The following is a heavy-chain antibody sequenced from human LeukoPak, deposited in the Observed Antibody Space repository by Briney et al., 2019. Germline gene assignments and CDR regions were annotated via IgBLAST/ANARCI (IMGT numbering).Heavy chain of an antibody. J-gene: IGHJ5*02. Sequence: PGGSLRLSCAASGFTFSSYSMNWVRQAPGKGLEWVSSISSSSCYIYYADSVKGRFTISRDNAKNSLYLQMNSLRAEDTAVYYCAREGSGTTNWFDPWGQGTLVTVSS. CDR2: ISSSSCYI. V-gene: IGHV3-21*01. CDR3: AREGSGTTNWFDP. D-gene: IGHD1-7*01. CDR1: GFTFSSYS.